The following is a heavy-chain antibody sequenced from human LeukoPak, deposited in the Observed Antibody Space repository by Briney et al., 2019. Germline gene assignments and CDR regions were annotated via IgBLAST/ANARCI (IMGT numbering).Heavy chain of an antibody. V-gene: IGHV4-39*01. D-gene: IGHD3-16*01. CDR3: ARQGSMTRGGYWPDP. J-gene: IGHJ5*02. CDR1: GASINTSNFY. CDR2: IHYTGRT. Sequence: SESLFLTCTVSGASINTSNFYWAWIRQHPGKGLESIWNIHYTGRTYSSASLNSPVTISVDTYKNQVSLYVTSVTVADTAVYFCARQGSMTRGGYWPDPWGQGTLGIVSS.